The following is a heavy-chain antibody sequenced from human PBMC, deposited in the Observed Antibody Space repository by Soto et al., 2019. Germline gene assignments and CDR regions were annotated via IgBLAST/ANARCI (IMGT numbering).Heavy chain of an antibody. J-gene: IGHJ4*02. Sequence: SETLSLTCTVSGGSISSYFWSWIRQPPGKGLEWIGYIYYSGSTNYNPSLKSRVTISVDTSKNQFSLKLSSVTAADTAVYYCATMRTGDGIDYWGQGTLVTV. D-gene: IGHD7-27*01. CDR3: ATMRTGDGIDY. V-gene: IGHV4-59*01. CDR2: IYYSGST. CDR1: GGSISSYF.